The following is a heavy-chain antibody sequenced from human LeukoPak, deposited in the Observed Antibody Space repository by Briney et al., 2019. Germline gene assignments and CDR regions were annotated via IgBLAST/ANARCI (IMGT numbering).Heavy chain of an antibody. Sequence: SETLSLICTVSGYSISSDYYWAWIRQPPGKGLEWIGSISHSGNTYYNPSLKSRVTISVDASKNQFSLKLSSVTAADTAVYYCARGAYYGSGSYDYWGQGTLVTVSS. CDR3: ARGAYYGSGSYDY. D-gene: IGHD3-10*01. J-gene: IGHJ4*02. CDR1: GYSISSDYY. CDR2: ISHSGNT. V-gene: IGHV4-38-2*02.